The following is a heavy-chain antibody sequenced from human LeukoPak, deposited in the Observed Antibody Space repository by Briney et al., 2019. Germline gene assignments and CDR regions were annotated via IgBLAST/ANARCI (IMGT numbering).Heavy chain of an antibody. Sequence: PGGPLRLSCAASGFTFRDYAMLWVRQAPGKGLECVALISYEGSNKYYADSVKGRFTISRDNSKNTLYLEVNSLRAEDTAVYYCAKVSADNRHAIGFFFDSWGQGTLVTVSS. V-gene: IGHV3-30-3*01. CDR3: AKVSADNRHAIGFFFDS. CDR1: GFTFRDYA. D-gene: IGHD1-1*01. J-gene: IGHJ4*02. CDR2: ISYEGSNK.